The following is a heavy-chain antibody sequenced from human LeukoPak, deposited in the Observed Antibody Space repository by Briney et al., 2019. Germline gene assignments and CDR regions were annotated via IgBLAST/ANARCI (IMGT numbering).Heavy chain of an antibody. D-gene: IGHD6-13*01. CDR1: GYIFTGFY. J-gene: IGHJ6*03. Sequence: GSVKVSCKASGYIFTGFYMHWVRQAPGQGLEWMGWINPNSGDTNYAQKFQGRVTMTRDTSISTAYMELSRLRSDDTAVYYCASGGGAAADRKYYYYYFYMDVWGKGTTVTVSS. CDR3: ASGGGAAADRKYYYYYFYMDV. V-gene: IGHV1-2*02. CDR2: INPNSGDT.